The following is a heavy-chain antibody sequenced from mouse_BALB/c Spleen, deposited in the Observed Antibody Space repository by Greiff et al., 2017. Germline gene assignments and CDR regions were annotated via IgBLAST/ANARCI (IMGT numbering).Heavy chain of an antibody. CDR1: GYAFTNYL. CDR2: INPGSGGT. V-gene: IGHV1-54*03. D-gene: IGHD2-4*01. Sequence: VQLQQSGAELLRPGTSVKVSCKASGYAFTNYLIEWVKQRPGQGLEWIGVINPGSGGTNYNEKFKGKATLTADKSSSTAYMQLSSLTSDYSAVYFCARSYYDYKSSYYFDYWGQGTTLTVSS. CDR3: ARSYYDYKSSYYFDY. J-gene: IGHJ2*01.